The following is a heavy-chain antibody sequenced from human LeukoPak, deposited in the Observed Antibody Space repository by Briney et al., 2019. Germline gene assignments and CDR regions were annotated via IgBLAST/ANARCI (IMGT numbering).Heavy chain of an antibody. Sequence: ASVKVSCNASGYIFTNYGISWVRQAPGQGLEWMGWISSYTGNTKYAQKLQGRVTMTTDTSTSTAYMELRSLRSDDTAVYYCARGFTHRMYYYAGGDAFDIWGQGTMVTVSS. CDR2: ISSYTGNT. J-gene: IGHJ3*02. V-gene: IGHV1-18*01. D-gene: IGHD3-10*01. CDR3: ARGFTHRMYYYAGGDAFDI. CDR1: GYIFTNYG.